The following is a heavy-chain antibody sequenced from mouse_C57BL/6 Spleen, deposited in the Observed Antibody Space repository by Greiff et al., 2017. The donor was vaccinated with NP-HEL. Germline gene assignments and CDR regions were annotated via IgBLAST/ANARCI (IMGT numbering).Heavy chain of an antibody. CDR1: GYTFTDYN. V-gene: IGHV1-22*01. Sequence: EVQLQQSGPELVKPGASVKMSCKASGYTFTDYNMHWVKQSHGKSLEWIGYINPNNGGTSYNQKFKGKATLTVNKSSSTAYMELRSRTSEDSAVYYCARGTAQALYAMDYWGQGTSVTVSS. CDR3: ARGTAQALYAMDY. D-gene: IGHD3-2*02. CDR2: INPNNGGT. J-gene: IGHJ4*01.